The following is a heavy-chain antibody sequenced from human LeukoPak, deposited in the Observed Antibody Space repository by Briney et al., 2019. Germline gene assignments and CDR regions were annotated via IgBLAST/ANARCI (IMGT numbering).Heavy chain of an antibody. CDR3: TTHSVTVTGTHF. Sequence: GGSLRLSCVASGFTFTDAWMTWVRQSPGMGLEWVGRIKSNTNGGTSDHAAPVKGRFTISRDDSKNTLYLQMNSLKPEDTAMYYCTTHSVTVTGTHFWGQGALVTVSS. V-gene: IGHV3-15*07. CDR1: GFTFTDAW. D-gene: IGHD6-19*01. J-gene: IGHJ4*02. CDR2: IKSNTNGGTS.